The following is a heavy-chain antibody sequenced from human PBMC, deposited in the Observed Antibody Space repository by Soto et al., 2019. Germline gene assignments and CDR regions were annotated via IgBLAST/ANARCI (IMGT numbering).Heavy chain of an antibody. CDR3: AKDRDGYPDY. CDR2: ISYDGSNK. D-gene: IGHD5-12*01. V-gene: IGHV3-30*18. J-gene: IGHJ4*02. CDR1: GFTFSSYG. Sequence: QVQLGESGGGVVQPGRSLRLACAASGFTFSSYGMHWVRQAPGKGLEWVAVISYDGSNKDYADSVKGRFTISRDNSKNTLYLQMNSLGAEDTAVYYCAKDRDGYPDYWGQGTLVTVSS.